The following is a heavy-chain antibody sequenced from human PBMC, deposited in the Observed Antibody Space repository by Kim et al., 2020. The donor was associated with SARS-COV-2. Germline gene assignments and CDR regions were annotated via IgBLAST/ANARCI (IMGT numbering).Heavy chain of an antibody. CDR1: GFTFSSYG. J-gene: IGHJ3*02. D-gene: IGHD3-22*01. V-gene: IGHV3-30*18. Sequence: GGSLRLSCAASGFTFSSYGMHWVRQAPGKGLEWVAVISYDGSNKYYADSVKGRFTISRDNSKNTLYLQMNSLRAEDTAVYYCAKDYDSSGYYFDAFDIWGQGTMVTVSS. CDR2: ISYDGSNK. CDR3: AKDYDSSGYYFDAFDI.